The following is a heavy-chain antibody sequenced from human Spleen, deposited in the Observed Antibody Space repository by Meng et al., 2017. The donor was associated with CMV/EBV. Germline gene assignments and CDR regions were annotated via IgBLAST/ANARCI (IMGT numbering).Heavy chain of an antibody. CDR2: ISSNGGST. D-gene: IGHD6-19*01. V-gene: IGHV3-64*02. Sequence: GESLKISCAASGFTFSSYAMHWVRQAPGKGLEYVSAISSNGGSTYYADSVKGRFTISRDNSKNTLYLQMGSLRTEDMAVYYCARVGVARQYDYWGQGTLVTVSS. CDR1: GFTFSSYA. J-gene: IGHJ4*02. CDR3: ARVGVARQYDY.